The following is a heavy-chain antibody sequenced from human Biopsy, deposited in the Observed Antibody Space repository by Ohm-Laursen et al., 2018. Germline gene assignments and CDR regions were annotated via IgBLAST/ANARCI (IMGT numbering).Heavy chain of an antibody. D-gene: IGHD6-19*01. CDR2: IWYDGTNE. CDR3: ARGLSSGWYGYFDV. CDR1: GFTFSRYA. Sequence: SSLRLSCAASGFTFSRYAMSWVRQAPGKGLEWISLIWYDGTNEDYADSVKGRFTISRDNSKNTLYLQINTLTLEDTAFYYCARGLSSGWYGYFDVWGRGTLVTVSS. V-gene: IGHV3-33*04. J-gene: IGHJ2*01.